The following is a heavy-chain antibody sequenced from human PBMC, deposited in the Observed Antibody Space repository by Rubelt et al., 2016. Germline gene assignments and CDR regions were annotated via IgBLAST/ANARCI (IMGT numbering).Heavy chain of an antibody. V-gene: IGHV3-48*03. CDR2: ISDSGTTI. Sequence: DVQLVESGGGLVQPGGSLRLSCTASGFIVSNKYMAWVRQAPGKGLEWVSYISDSGTTIYYADSVKGRFTISRDNAKNSLYLQMDSLRAEDTAVYYWARRLRQDDAFDIWGQGTLVTVSS. J-gene: IGHJ3*02. CDR3: ARRLRQDDAFDI. CDR1: GFIVSNKY.